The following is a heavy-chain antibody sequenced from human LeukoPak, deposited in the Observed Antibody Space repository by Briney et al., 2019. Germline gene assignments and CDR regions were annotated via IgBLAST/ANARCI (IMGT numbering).Heavy chain of an antibody. CDR1: GGSISSYY. CDR3: ARVGPGVYFDY. D-gene: IGHD3-10*01. CDR2: IYYSGST. V-gene: IGHV4-59*01. J-gene: IGHJ4*02. Sequence: SETLSLTCTVSGGSISSYYWSWIRQPPGKGLEWIGYIYYSGSTNYNPSLQSRVTVSIDTSKNQFSLKLRSVTAADTAVYYCARVGPGVYFDYWGQGTLVTVSS.